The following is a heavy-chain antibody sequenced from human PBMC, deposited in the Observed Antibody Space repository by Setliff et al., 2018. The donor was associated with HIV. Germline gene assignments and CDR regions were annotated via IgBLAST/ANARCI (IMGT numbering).Heavy chain of an antibody. D-gene: IGHD2-2*01. CDR1: GGSISSSNW. V-gene: IGHV4-4*02. CDR2: IYHSGST. Sequence: PSETLSLTCAVSGGSISSSNWWSWVRQPPGKGLEWIGEIYHSGSTNYNSSLKSRVTISVDKSKNQFSLKLSSVTAADTAVYYCARKGYCSSSGCPTPFDFWGQGTLVTVSS. CDR3: ARKGYCSSSGCPTPFDF. J-gene: IGHJ4*02.